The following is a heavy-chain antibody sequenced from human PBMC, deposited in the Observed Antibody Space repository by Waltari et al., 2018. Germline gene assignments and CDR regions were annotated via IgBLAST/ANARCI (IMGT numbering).Heavy chain of an antibody. V-gene: IGHV7-4-1*02. CDR2: NNTDSRNP. CDR3: ARDFESRGYDI. Sequence: QVQLVQSGSELKKPGASVKVSCKASGYTFTTYGINWMRQAPGQGLEWLGWNNTDSRNPTYAQGFTRLRVFSLDTSVNTAFLQISSLKAEDSAIYYGARDFESRGYDIWGQATMVTVSS. D-gene: IGHD3-22*01. CDR1: GYTFTTYG. J-gene: IGHJ3*02.